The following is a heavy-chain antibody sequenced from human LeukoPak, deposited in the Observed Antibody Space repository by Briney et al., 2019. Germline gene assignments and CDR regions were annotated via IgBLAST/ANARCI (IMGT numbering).Heavy chain of an antibody. CDR1: GYIFTNSY. CDR3: ARIRDGYNDAYDI. Sequence: ASVKVSCKASGYIFTNSYIHWVRQAPGQVLEWMGLINPDGGNTNYARNFQGRVTLTRDTSTSTVYMELSSLRPEDTAIYYCARIRDGYNDAYDIWGQGTVVTVPS. J-gene: IGHJ3*02. CDR2: INPDGGNT. V-gene: IGHV1-46*01. D-gene: IGHD5-24*01.